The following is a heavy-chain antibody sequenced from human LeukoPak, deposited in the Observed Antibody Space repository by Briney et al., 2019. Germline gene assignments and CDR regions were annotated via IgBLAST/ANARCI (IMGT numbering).Heavy chain of an antibody. CDR1: GFTFSGYW. CDR2: IKQDGSEK. J-gene: IGHJ3*02. D-gene: IGHD3-22*01. CDR3: ARGYPGYDSRAFDI. V-gene: IGHV3-7*01. Sequence: GGSLRLSCAASGFTFSGYWMSWVRQAPGKGLEWVANIKQDGSEKYYVDSVKGRFTISRDNAKNSLHLQMNSLRAEDTAVYYCARGYPGYDSRAFDIWGQGTMVTVSS.